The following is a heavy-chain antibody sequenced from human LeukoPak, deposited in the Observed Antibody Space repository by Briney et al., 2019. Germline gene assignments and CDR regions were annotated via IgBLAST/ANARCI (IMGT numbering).Heavy chain of an antibody. CDR2: INSDGSST. D-gene: IGHD2-15*01. CDR1: GFTFSSYW. J-gene: IGHJ2*01. CDR3: ARVLPGGAWYFDL. V-gene: IGHV3-74*01. Sequence: GGSLRLSCAASGFTFSSYWMHWVRQAPGKGLVWVSRINSDGSSTSNADSVKGRFTISRDNAKNTLYLQMNSLRVEDTAVYYCARVLPGGAWYFDLWGRGTLVTVSS.